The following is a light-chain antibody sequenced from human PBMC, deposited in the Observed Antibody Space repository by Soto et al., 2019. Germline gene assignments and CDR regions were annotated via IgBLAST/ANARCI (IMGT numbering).Light chain of an antibody. Sequence: EIVLTQSPGTLSLFPGERATLSCRASQSLITRYLAWYQQKPGQAPRLLIYGASGRATGIPDRFSGSGSGTDFTLTISRLEPEDFAVYSCQQYGTSPTFGQGTRLEIK. J-gene: IGKJ5*01. V-gene: IGKV3-20*01. CDR1: QSLITRY. CDR2: GAS. CDR3: QQYGTSPT.